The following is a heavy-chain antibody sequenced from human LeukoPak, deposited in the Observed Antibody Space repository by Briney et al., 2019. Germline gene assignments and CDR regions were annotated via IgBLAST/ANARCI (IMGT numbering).Heavy chain of an antibody. J-gene: IGHJ4*02. V-gene: IGHV4-59*11. CDR2: IYYTGTT. CDR1: GGSISSHY. D-gene: IGHD6-6*01. CDR3: ARAYSSSSGRPFDY. Sequence: SETLSLTCSVSGGSISSHYWSWIRQPPGKELEWIGYIYYTGTTNYKPSLKSRVTISVDTSKNHFSLNLTSVTAADTAVYYCARAYSSSSGRPFDYWGQGTLVTVSS.